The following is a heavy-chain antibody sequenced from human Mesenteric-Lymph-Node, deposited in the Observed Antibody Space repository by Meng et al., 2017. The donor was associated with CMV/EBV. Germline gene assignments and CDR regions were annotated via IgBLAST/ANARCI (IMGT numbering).Heavy chain of an antibody. D-gene: IGHD3-22*01. Sequence: GESLKISCAASGFTFSDYYMSWIRPAPGKGLDWVSYISSSGSTIYYADSVKGRFTISRDNAKNSLYLQMNSLRAEDTAVYYCARDYYDSSGYHYGMDVWGQGTTVTVSS. CDR3: ARDYYDSSGYHYGMDV. CDR2: ISSSGSTI. CDR1: GFTFSDYY. V-gene: IGHV3-11*04. J-gene: IGHJ6*02.